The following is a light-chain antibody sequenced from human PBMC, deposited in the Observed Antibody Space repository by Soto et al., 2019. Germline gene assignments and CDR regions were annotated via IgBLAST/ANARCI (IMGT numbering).Light chain of an antibody. CDR2: KAS. V-gene: IGKV1-5*03. CDR1: QSISIW. Sequence: DIQMTQSPSTLSASVGDRVIITCRASQSISIWLAWYQQRPGKAPNLLIYKASTLQSGVPSRFSGSGSGTEFSLTISSLQPDDSATYYCQQSNLLPWTFGQGTKVEIK. J-gene: IGKJ1*01. CDR3: QQSNLLPWT.